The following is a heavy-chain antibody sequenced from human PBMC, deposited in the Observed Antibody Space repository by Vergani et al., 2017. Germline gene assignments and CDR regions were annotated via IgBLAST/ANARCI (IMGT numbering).Heavy chain of an antibody. V-gene: IGHV3-13*01. CDR1: GFTFSTYD. CDR3: ARSDSSSPALDY. Sequence: EVQLLESGGDLVQPGGSLRLSCAASGFTFSTYDMHWVRQATGKGLEWVSAIGTAGDTYYPGSVKSRFTISSENAKNSLCLQMNGLRAGDTAMYYCARSDSSSPALDYWGQGTLVTVSS. CDR2: IGTAGDT. J-gene: IGHJ4*02. D-gene: IGHD6-6*01.